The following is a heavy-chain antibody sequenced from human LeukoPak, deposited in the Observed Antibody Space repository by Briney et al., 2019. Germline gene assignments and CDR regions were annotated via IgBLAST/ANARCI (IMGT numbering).Heavy chain of an antibody. CDR1: GFTFDDYA. Sequence: GGSLRLSCAASGFTFDDYAMHWVRQAPGKGLEWVSGISWNSGNIGYADSVKGRFTISRDNGKNSLYLQISSLRAEDTALYYCAKGGPSYTSGWHDYWGQGTLVTASS. D-gene: IGHD6-19*01. CDR2: ISWNSGNI. V-gene: IGHV3-9*01. CDR3: AKGGPSYTSGWHDY. J-gene: IGHJ4*02.